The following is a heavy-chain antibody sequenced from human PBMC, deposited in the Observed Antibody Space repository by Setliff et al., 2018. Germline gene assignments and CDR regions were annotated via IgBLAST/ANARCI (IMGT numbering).Heavy chain of an antibody. CDR3: ARGGMAAAGRKGVFEH. V-gene: IGHV1-46*01. D-gene: IGHD6-13*01. CDR2: INTGGGSA. J-gene: IGHJ4*02. Sequence: ASVKVSCKASGHTLTGYYMHWVRQAPGQGPEWMGIINTGGGSASYAEKFEGRVTMTSDTSARKVYMEVNILRSDDTAMYYCARGGMAAAGRKGVFEHWGQGTLVTVSS. CDR1: GHTLTGYY.